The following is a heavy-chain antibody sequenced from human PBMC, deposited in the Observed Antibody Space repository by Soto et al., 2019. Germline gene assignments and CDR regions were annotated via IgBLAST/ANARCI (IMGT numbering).Heavy chain of an antibody. CDR2: IIPIFGTA. J-gene: IGHJ5*02. CDR1: GGTFSSYA. V-gene: IGHV1-69*13. CDR3: AREAAGDSSSLNWFDP. Sequence: ASVKVSCKASGGTFSSYAISWVRQAPGQGLEWMGGIIPIFGTANYAQKFQGRVTITADESTSTAYMELSSLRSEDTAVYYCAREAAGDSSSLNWFDPWGQGTLVTVSS. D-gene: IGHD6-13*01.